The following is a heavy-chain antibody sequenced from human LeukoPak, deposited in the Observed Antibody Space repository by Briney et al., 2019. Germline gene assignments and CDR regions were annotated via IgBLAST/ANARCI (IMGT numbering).Heavy chain of an antibody. CDR1: GFTVSSNY. J-gene: IGHJ5*02. V-gene: IGHV3-53*01. Sequence: GGSLRLSCAASGFTVSSNYMSWVRQAPGKGLKWVSVIYSGGSTYYADSVKGRFTISRDNSKNTLYLQMNSLRAEDTAVYYCASRATVTTDRFWFDPWGQGTLVTVSS. CDR2: IYSGGST. CDR3: ASRATVTTDRFWFDP. D-gene: IGHD4-11*01.